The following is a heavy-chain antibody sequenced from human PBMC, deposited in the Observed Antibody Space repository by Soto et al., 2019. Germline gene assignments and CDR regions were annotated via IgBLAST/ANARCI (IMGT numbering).Heavy chain of an antibody. Sequence: SETLSLTCAVSGGSISSSNWWSWVRQPPGKGPEWIGEIYHSGSTNYNPSLKSRVTISVDKSKNQFSLKLSSVTAADTAVYYCARLVAARRKGFDYWGQGTLVTVSS. CDR2: IYHSGST. CDR1: GGSISSSNW. CDR3: ARLVAARRKGFDY. J-gene: IGHJ4*02. V-gene: IGHV4-4*02. D-gene: IGHD6-6*01.